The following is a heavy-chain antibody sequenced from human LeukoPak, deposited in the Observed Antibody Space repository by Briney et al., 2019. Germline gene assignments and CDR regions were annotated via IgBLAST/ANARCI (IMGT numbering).Heavy chain of an antibody. J-gene: IGHJ6*02. V-gene: IGHV4-59*08. CDR2: IYYSGST. D-gene: IGHD6-13*01. CDR1: GGSISSYY. CDR3: ARGEQLAPYYYYGMDV. Sequence: SETLSLTCTVSGGSISSYYWSWIRQPPGKGLEWIGYIYYSGSTNYNPSLKSRVTISVDTSKNQFSLKLSSVTAADTAVYYCARGEQLAPYYYYGMDVWGQGTRSPSP.